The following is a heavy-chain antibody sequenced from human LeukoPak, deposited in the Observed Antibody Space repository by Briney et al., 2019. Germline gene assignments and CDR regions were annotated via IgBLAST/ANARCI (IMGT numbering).Heavy chain of an antibody. J-gene: IGHJ3*02. Sequence: PGGSLRLSCAASGFTFSSYGVSWVRQAPGKGLEWVSAISGSGGSTYYADSVKGRFIISRDNSKNTLYLQMNSLRAEDTAVYYCANDGAYYDSSTDAFDIWGQGTMVTVSS. CDR1: GFTFSSYG. V-gene: IGHV3-23*01. CDR2: ISGSGGST. CDR3: ANDGAYYDSSTDAFDI. D-gene: IGHD3-22*01.